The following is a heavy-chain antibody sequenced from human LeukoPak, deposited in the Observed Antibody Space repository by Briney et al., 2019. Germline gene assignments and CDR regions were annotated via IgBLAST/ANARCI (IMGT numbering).Heavy chain of an antibody. CDR3: ARANDFWSGYYYGMDV. Sequence: GASVKVSCKASGGTFSSYAISWVRQAPGQGLEWVGEIIPIVDTADYAQKFQGRVTITADESTSTAYMELSSLRSEDTAVYYCARANDFWSGYYYGMDVWGQGTTVTVSS. D-gene: IGHD3-3*01. CDR2: IIPIVDTA. CDR1: GGTFSSYA. V-gene: IGHV1-69*13. J-gene: IGHJ6*02.